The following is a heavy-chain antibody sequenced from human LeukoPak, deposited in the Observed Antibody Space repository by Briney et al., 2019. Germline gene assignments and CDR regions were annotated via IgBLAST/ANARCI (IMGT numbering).Heavy chain of an antibody. CDR3: ARVWLISNDAFDI. CDR2: INSDGSST. V-gene: IGHV3-74*01. D-gene: IGHD6-19*01. Sequence: GGSLRLSCAASGFTFSSYWMHWVRQAPGKGLVWVSRINSDGSSTSYTDSVKGRFTISRDNAKNTLYLQMNSLRAEDTAVYYCARVWLISNDAFDIWGQGTMVTVSS. J-gene: IGHJ3*02. CDR1: GFTFSSYW.